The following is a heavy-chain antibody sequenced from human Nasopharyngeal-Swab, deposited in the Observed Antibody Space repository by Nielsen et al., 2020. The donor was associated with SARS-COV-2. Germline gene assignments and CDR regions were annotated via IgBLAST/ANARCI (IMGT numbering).Heavy chain of an antibody. Sequence: GESLKISCTASGFTFSNYAVSWVRQAPGKGLEWVSSISVTGSSTYYADSVRGRFTISRDNSKNTLFLQMNSLRAEDTAVYYCAREVGDWNPLDSWGQGALVTVSS. J-gene: IGHJ4*02. CDR2: ISVTGSST. D-gene: IGHD1-1*01. CDR3: AREVGDWNPLDS. CDR1: GFTFSNYA. V-gene: IGHV3-23*01.